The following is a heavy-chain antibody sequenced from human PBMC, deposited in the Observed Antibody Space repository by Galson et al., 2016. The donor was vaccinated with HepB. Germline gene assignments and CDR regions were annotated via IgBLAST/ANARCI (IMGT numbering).Heavy chain of an antibody. CDR2: TYYRSKWYN. D-gene: IGHD7-27*01. J-gene: IGHJ5*02. Sequence: CAISGDSVSSNGAAWNWIRQSPSRGLEWLGRTYYRSKWYNAYALSVKSRITINPDTSKNQFSLQLNSVTPEDTAVYYCARAEANWDGGGDNWFDLWGQGTLVTVSS. CDR1: GDSVSSNGAA. CDR3: ARAEANWDGGGDNWFDL. V-gene: IGHV6-1*01.